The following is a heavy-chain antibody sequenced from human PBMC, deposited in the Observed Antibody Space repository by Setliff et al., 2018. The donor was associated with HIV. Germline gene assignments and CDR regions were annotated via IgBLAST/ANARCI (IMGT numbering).Heavy chain of an antibody. D-gene: IGHD5-18*01. J-gene: IGHJ3*02. Sequence: GGSLRLSCAVSGFTFISYGMYWVRQAPGKGLEWVAFIRYDGSYRYYVDSVKGRFTISRDNSKNTMFLQMNSLRVEDTAIYYCAKMHTAMDPDTFDIWGQGTMVTFSS. CDR3: AKMHTAMDPDTFDI. CDR2: IRYDGSYR. CDR1: GFTFISYG. V-gene: IGHV3-30*02.